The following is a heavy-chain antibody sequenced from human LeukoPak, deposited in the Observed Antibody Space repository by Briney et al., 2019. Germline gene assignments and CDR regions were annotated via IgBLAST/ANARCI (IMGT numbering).Heavy chain of an antibody. J-gene: IGHJ5*02. CDR3: ARNESGIAALGTRKDNWFDP. V-gene: IGHV4-39*01. Sequence: SETLSLTCTVSGGSISNSNDYWAWIRQPPGKGLEWIGSIYYSGSTHYNPSLRSRVTISVDTSKNQFSLKLSSVTAADTAVYHCARNESGIAALGTRKDNWFDPWGHGTLVTVSS. D-gene: IGHD6-13*01. CDR1: GGSISNSNDY. CDR2: IYYSGST.